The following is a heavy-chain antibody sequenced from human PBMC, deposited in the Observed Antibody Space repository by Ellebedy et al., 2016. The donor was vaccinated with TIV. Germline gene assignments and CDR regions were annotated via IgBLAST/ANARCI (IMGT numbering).Heavy chain of an antibody. V-gene: IGHV3-66*01. D-gene: IGHD2-21*01. CDR2: IYPGGGA. Sequence: GGSLRLXXVASGFTFKNYAMTWVRQAPGKGLEWVSVIYPGGGAYYADSVNARFTISRDTSKNILYLQMNSLRVDDTAIYYCARGHGAIVGLPHWGQGTRVTVSS. CDR1: GFTFKNYA. J-gene: IGHJ4*02. CDR3: ARGHGAIVGLPH.